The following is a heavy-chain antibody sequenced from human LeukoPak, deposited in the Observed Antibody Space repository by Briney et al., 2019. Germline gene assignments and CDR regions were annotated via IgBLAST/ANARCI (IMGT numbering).Heavy chain of an antibody. CDR2: MNPNSGNT. D-gene: IGHD2-15*01. J-gene: IGHJ6*03. CDR3: ARGPPSLLRGYMVV. CDR1: GYTFTSYD. V-gene: IGHV1-8*03. Sequence: CKASGYTFTSYDIKWVRQATGQGLEWMGWMNPNSGNTGYAQKFQGRVTITRHTSISTAYMQLSSLRSEDTAVYYCARGPPSLLRGYMVVWGKGTTVTVSS.